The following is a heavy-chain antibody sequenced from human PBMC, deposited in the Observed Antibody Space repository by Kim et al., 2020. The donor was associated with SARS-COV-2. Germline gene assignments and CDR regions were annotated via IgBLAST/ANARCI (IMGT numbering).Heavy chain of an antibody. D-gene: IGHD1-26*01. CDR3: AREFWDPGFDP. J-gene: IGHJ5*02. CDR1: GYTFTSYA. V-gene: IGHV7-4-1*02. Sequence: ASVKVSCKASGYTFTSYAMNWVRQAPGQGLEWMGWINTNTGNPTYAHGFTGRFVFSLDTTVSTAYLQISSLKAEDTAVYYCAREFWDPGFDPWGQGTLVTVSS. CDR2: INTNTGNP.